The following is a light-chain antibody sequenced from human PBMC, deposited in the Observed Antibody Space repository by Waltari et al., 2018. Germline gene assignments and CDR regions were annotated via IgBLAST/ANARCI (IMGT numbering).Light chain of an antibody. CDR1: SSDIGNYNFF. V-gene: IGLV2-23*01. CDR2: EGN. Sequence: QSALTQPASVSGSPGQSITISGTGTSSDIGNYNFFASWYHPRPGEAPKLIIYEGNVRPSGVSDRFSGSKSGNAASLTISGLQAEDEAHYYCCSYGVRVFFGGGTKLTVL. J-gene: IGLJ2*01. CDR3: CSYGVRVF.